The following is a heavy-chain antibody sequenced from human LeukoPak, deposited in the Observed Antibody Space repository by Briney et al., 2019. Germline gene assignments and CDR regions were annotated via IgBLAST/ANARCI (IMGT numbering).Heavy chain of an antibody. CDR3: ARDVGSGSYSASDY. V-gene: IGHV3-21*01. CDR1: GFSFSRYS. J-gene: IGHJ4*02. CDR2: IGSSSRYI. Sequence: GGSLRLSCAASGFSFSRYSVNWVRQAPGKGLEWVPFIGSSSRYIYYADSVKGRFTISRDDAKNSLYLQMNSLRAEDTAVYYCARDVGSGSYSASDYWGQGTLVTVSS. D-gene: IGHD3-10*01.